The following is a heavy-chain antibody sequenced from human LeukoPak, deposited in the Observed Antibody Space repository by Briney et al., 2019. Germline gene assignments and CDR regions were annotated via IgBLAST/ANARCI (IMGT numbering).Heavy chain of an antibody. V-gene: IGHV1-69*13. CDR2: IIPIFGTA. D-gene: IGHD1-26*01. CDR1: GYTFTSYD. Sequence: GASVKVSCKASGYTFTSYDINWVRQATGQGLEWMGGIIPIFGTANYAQKFQGRVTITADESTSTAYMELSSLRSEDTAVYYCARAGNAGATNYWGQGTLVTVSS. CDR3: ARAGNAGATNY. J-gene: IGHJ4*02.